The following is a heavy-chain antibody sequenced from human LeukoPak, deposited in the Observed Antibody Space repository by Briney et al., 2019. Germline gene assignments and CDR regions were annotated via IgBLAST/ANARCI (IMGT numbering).Heavy chain of an antibody. J-gene: IGHJ5*02. CDR3: ARDSFGVGGAVNWFDP. Sequence: PSETLSLTCTVSGGSISSSSYYWGWIRQPPGKGLEWIRSIYYSGSTYYNPSLKSRVTISVDTSKNQFSLKLSSVTAADTAVYYCARDSFGVGGAVNWFDPWGQGTLVTVSS. V-gene: IGHV4-39*07. CDR2: IYYSGST. CDR1: GGSISSSSYY. D-gene: IGHD3-16*01.